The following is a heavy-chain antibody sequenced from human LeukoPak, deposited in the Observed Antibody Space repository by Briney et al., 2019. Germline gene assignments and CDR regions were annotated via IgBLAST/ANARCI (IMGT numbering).Heavy chain of an antibody. D-gene: IGHD6-19*01. CDR1: GFTFSSYA. CDR3: ARVAGSGWWTGYYYYYGMDV. CDR2: ISGSGGST. J-gene: IGHJ6*02. Sequence: GGSLRLSCAASGFTFSSYAMSWVRQAPGKGLEWVSAISGSGGSTYYADSVKGRFTIFRDNSKNTLYLQMNSLRAEDTAVYYCARVAGSGWWTGYYYYYGMDVWGQGTTVTVSS. V-gene: IGHV3-23*01.